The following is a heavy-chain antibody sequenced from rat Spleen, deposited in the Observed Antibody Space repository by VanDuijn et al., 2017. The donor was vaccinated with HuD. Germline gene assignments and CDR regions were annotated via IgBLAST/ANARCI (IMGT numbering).Heavy chain of an antibody. CDR2: ISYDGSST. V-gene: IGHV5-7*01. D-gene: IGHD1-7*01. CDR1: GFTFSDYY. Sequence: EVQLVESDGGLVQPGRSLKLPCAASGFTFSDYYMAWVRRAPTKGLEWVGTISYDGSSTYYRDSVKGRFTISRDNANSTLYMQMDSLRSEDTATYYCARPSYGYPFAYWGQGTLVTVSS. CDR3: ARPSYGYPFAY. J-gene: IGHJ3*01.